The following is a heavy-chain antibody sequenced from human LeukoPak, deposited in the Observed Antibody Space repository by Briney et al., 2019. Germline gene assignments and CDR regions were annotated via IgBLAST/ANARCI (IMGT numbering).Heavy chain of an antibody. D-gene: IGHD5-18*01. J-gene: IGHJ4*02. V-gene: IGHV3-74*01. CDR2: INSDGSST. Sequence: PGGSLGLSCAASGFTFSNYWMHWVRQAPGKGLVWVSRINSDGSSTTYADSVKGRFTISRDNGQNTLYLQMNSLRAEDTAVYYCAREGRGYSYAFEYWGQGTLVTVSS. CDR3: AREGRGYSYAFEY. CDR1: GFTFSNYW.